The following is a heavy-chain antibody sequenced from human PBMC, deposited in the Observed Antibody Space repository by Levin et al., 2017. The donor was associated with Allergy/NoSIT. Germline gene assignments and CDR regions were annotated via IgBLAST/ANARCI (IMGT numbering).Heavy chain of an antibody. Sequence: PGGSLRLSCAASGFTFSSYAMSWVRQAPGKGLEWVSAISGSGGSTYYADSVKGRFTISRDNSKNTLYLQMNSLRAEDTAVYYCAKLDGDHTNSQYYYYYYMDVWGKGTTVTVSS. CDR3: AKLDGDHTNSQYYYYYYMDV. D-gene: IGHD3-10*01. CDR1: GFTFSSYA. V-gene: IGHV3-23*01. J-gene: IGHJ6*03. CDR2: ISGSGGST.